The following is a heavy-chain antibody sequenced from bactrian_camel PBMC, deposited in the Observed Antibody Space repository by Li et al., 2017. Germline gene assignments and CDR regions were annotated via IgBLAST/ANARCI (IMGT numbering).Heavy chain of an antibody. CDR1: GFTFSSYA. D-gene: IGHD7*01. J-gene: IGHJ4*01. Sequence: VQLVESGGGLVQPGGSLRLPCAASGFTFSSYAMAWVRQAPGKGLEWVAKINSGGDSTSYLDSVKGRFAISRDNAKKTVYLQMNSLKPEDTAVYYCVVEDSRAWLPFRFWGHGTQVTVS. CDR3: VVEDSRAWLPFRF. V-gene: IGHV3S42*01. CDR2: INSGGDST.